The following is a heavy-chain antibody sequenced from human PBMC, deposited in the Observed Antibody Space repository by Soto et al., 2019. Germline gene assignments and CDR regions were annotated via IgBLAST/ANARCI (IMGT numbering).Heavy chain of an antibody. D-gene: IGHD6-19*01. Sequence: SVTLCLTCTVSGGSISGYCWSWIRQTPGKGLEWIGYIYYSGSTNYNPSLKSRVTISVDTSKNQFSLKLSSVTAADTAVYYCARAPIRIAVAGANGFAPWGQGTLVTVSS. V-gene: IGHV4-59*01. J-gene: IGHJ5*02. CDR2: IYYSGST. CDR3: ARAPIRIAVAGANGFAP. CDR1: GGSISGYC.